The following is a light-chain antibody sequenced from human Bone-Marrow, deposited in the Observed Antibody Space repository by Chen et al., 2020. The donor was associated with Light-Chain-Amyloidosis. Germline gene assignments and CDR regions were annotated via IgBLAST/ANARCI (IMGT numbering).Light chain of an antibody. J-gene: IGKJ2*01. V-gene: IGKV1-6*02. CDR3: LQDYSYPHT. Sequence: AIQMTQSPSSLSAFVGDRVTITCRASQAIRSDLGWYQQKPGKAPNLLIYSASTVQTGVPSRFCGSGSGTNFTLTISSLQPEDFATYYCLQDYSYPHTFGQGTKLEI. CDR1: QAIRSD. CDR2: SAS.